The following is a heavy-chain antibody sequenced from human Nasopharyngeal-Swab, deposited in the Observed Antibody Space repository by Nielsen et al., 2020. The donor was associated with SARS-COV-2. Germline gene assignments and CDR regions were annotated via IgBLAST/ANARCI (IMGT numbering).Heavy chain of an antibody. V-gene: IGHV3-33*01. CDR3: ARGANWFDP. D-gene: IGHD1-26*01. J-gene: IGHJ5*02. CDR2: IWYDGSNK. CDR1: GFTFSSYG. Sequence: GEPLKISCAASGFTFSSYGMHWVRQAPGKGLEWVAVIWYDGSNKYYADSVKGRFTISRDNSKNTLYLQMNSLRAEDTAVYYCARGANWFDPWGQGTLVTVSS.